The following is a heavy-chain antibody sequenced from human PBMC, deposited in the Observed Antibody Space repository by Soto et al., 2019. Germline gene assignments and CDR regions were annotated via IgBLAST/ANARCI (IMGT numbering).Heavy chain of an antibody. CDR1: GFTVSSNY. CDR3: AREVPPIAVAGTSWFDP. V-gene: IGHV3-53*01. Sequence: GGSLRLSCAASGFTVSSNYMSWVRQAPGKGLEWVSVIYSGGSTYYADSVKGRFTISRDNSKNTLYLQMNSLRAEDTAVYYCAREVPPIAVAGTSWFDPWGQGTLVTVSS. CDR2: IYSGGST. D-gene: IGHD6-19*01. J-gene: IGHJ5*02.